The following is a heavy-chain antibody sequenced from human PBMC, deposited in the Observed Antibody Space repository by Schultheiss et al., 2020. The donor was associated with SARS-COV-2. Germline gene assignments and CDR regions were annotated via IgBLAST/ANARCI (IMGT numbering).Heavy chain of an antibody. D-gene: IGHD3-3*01. V-gene: IGHV4-59*04. Sequence: SQTLSLTCTVSGGSISSYYWSWIRQPPGKGLEWIGSIYYSGSTYYNPSLKSRVTISVDTSKNQFSLKVSSVTAADTAVYYCARGYYDFWSGYYFHYYYMDVWGKGTTVTVSS. CDR1: GGSISSYY. J-gene: IGHJ6*03. CDR2: IYYSGST. CDR3: ARGYYDFWSGYYFHYYYMDV.